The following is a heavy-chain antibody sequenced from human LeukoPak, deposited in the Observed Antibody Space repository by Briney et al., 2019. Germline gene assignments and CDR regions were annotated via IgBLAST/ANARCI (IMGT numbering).Heavy chain of an antibody. CDR2: IYYSGST. D-gene: IGHD3-10*01. J-gene: IGHJ3*02. V-gene: IGHV4-39*01. CDR3: APGFGELIDAFDI. CDR1: GGSISSSSYY. Sequence: SETLSLTCTVSGGSISSSSYYWGLIRQPPGKWLEWIGSIYYSGSTYYNPSLKSRVTISVDTSKNQFSLKLSSVTAADTAVYYCAPGFGELIDAFDIWGQGTMVTVSS.